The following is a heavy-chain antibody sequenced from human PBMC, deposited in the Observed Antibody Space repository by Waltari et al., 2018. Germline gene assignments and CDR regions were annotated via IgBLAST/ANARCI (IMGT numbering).Heavy chain of an antibody. CDR1: GGSFSGYY. V-gene: IGHV4-34*01. CDR3: ARGPGDMTTVTRYFGY. D-gene: IGHD4-4*01. CDR2: INHSGST. Sequence: QVQLQQWGAGLLKPSETLSLTCAVDGGSFSGYYWSWVRQPPGKGLEWIGEINHSGSTNYNPSLKSRVTISVDTSKNQFSLKLSSVTAADTAVYYCARGPGDMTTVTRYFGYWGQGTLVTVSS. J-gene: IGHJ4*02.